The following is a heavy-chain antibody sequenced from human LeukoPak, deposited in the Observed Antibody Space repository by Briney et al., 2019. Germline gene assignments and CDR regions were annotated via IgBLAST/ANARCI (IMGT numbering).Heavy chain of an antibody. J-gene: IGHJ4*02. V-gene: IGHV1-58*01. D-gene: IGHD3-10*01. CDR1: GFTFTSSV. CDR3: AADRAGSYLRFVY. CDR2: IVVGSGNT. Sequence: GTSVKVSCKASGFTFTSSVVQWVRQARGQRLEWIGLIVVGSGNTNYAQKFQERVTITRDMSTSTAYMELSSLRFEDTAAYYCAADRAGSYLRFVYWGQGTPVTVSS.